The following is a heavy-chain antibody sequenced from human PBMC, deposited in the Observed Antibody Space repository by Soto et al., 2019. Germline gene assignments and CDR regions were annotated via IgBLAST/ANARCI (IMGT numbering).Heavy chain of an antibody. CDR1: GFSFSSFG. Sequence: QVQLVESGGGVVQTGRSLRLSCAASGFSFSSFGMHWVRQAPGEGLEWVAVISYDGSSTFYADSVKGRFTISRDNSKNTLYLQMNSLTPAATAVYYCARPHPAYDSASSDLAYWGQGTLVTVSS. CDR3: ARPHPAYDSASSDLAY. V-gene: IGHV3-30*03. CDR2: ISYDGSST. D-gene: IGHD3-22*01. J-gene: IGHJ4*02.